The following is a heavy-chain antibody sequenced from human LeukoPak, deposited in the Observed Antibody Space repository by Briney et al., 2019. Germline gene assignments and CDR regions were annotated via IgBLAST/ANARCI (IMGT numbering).Heavy chain of an antibody. CDR3: ARVGYSSSWYLGNYYYYYMDV. Sequence: SVKVSCKASGGTFSSYAISWVRQAPGQGLEWMGGIIPIFGTANYAQKFQGRVTITADKSTSTAYMELRSLRSDDTAVYYCARVGYSSSWYLGNYYYYYMDVWGKGTTVTISS. D-gene: IGHD6-13*01. V-gene: IGHV1-69*06. CDR1: GGTFSSYA. CDR2: IIPIFGTA. J-gene: IGHJ6*03.